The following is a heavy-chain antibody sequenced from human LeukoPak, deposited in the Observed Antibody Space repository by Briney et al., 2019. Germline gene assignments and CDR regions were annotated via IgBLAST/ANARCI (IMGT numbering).Heavy chain of an antibody. CDR2: INPNSGGT. D-gene: IGHD5-18*01. CDR3: ARDLAAMVIGNAFDI. J-gene: IGHJ3*02. CDR1: GYAFTGYY. Sequence: ASVKVSCKASGYAFTGYYMHWVRQAPGQGLEWMGWINPNSGGTNYAQKSQGWVTMTRDTSISTAYMELSRLRSDDTAVYYCARDLAAMVIGNAFDIWGQGTMVTVSS. V-gene: IGHV1-2*04.